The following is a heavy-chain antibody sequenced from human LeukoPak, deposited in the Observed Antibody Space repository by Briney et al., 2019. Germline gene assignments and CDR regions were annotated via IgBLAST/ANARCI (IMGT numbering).Heavy chain of an antibody. CDR2: ISSTSSTI. D-gene: IGHD5-12*01. CDR1: GFTFSNYW. J-gene: IGHJ4*02. CDR3: ARHNHGYDWDL. V-gene: IGHV3-48*04. Sequence: GGSLRLSCAASGFTFSNYWMTWVRQAPGKGLEWISHISSTSSTIKYADSVKGRFTISRDNAKNSLHLQMNSLRVEDTAEYYCARHNHGYDWDLWGQGTLVTVSS.